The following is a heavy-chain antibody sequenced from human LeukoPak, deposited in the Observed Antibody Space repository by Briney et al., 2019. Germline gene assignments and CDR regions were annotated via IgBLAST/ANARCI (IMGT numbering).Heavy chain of an antibody. D-gene: IGHD3-10*01. J-gene: IGHJ4*02. CDR1: GGSISSYY. V-gene: IGHV4-34*01. CDR2: INHSGST. Sequence: SETLSLTCTVSGGSISSYYWSWIRQPPGKGLEWIGEINHSGSTNYNPSLKSRVTISVDTSKNQFSLKLSSVTAADTAVYYCARGYPSPFGYWGQGTLVTVSS. CDR3: ARGYPSPFGY.